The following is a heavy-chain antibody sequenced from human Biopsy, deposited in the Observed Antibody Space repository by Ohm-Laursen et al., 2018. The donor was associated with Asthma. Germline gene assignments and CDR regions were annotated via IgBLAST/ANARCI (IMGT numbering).Heavy chain of an antibody. V-gene: IGHV1-2*06. D-gene: IGHD5-12*01. CDR1: GYTLTGYY. Sequence: ASVKVSCKASGYTLTGYYMHWVRQAPGQGLEWMGRIIPNSGDTKYAQKFQDRVTMTTDKSANTAHMELRSLTSDDTAVYYCAKVDPYSGYYFCVGACLLWFDPWGQGTLVTVSS. J-gene: IGHJ5*02. CDR2: IIPNSGDT. CDR3: AKVDPYSGYYFCVGACLLWFDP.